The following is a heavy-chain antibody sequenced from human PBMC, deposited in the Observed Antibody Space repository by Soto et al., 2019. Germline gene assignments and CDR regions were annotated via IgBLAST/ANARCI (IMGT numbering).Heavy chain of an antibody. V-gene: IGHV1-2*02. CDR1: GYTFTGSH. Sequence: QVQLVQSGAEVKKPGASVKVSCKTSGYTFTGSHLHWVRQAPGQGLEWMGWIAPSSGGTNFARKFQGRVTMTRVTSICTAYMELSSLRSDDTAVYFCATDLGSGRIPWGQGTLVTVSS. D-gene: IGHD6-25*01. CDR2: IAPSSGGT. CDR3: ATDLGSGRIP. J-gene: IGHJ5*02.